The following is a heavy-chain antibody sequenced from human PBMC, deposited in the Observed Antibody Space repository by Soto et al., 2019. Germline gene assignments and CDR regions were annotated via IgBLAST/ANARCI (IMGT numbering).Heavy chain of an antibody. Sequence: QVQLQQWGAGLLKPSETLSLTCAVYGGSFSGYYWSWIRQPPGKGLEWIGEINHSGSTNYNPSLKSRVTISVDTSKNQFALTLSSVTAADTAVYYCARERRDGILPWGQGTLVTVSS. CDR2: INHSGST. V-gene: IGHV4-34*01. D-gene: IGHD1-26*01. CDR1: GGSFSGYY. J-gene: IGHJ5*02. CDR3: ARERRDGILP.